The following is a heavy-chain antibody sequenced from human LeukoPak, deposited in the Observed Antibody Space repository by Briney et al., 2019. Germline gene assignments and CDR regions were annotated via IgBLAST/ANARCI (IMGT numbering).Heavy chain of an antibody. D-gene: IGHD2-2*01. CDR1: GYTFTSYA. V-gene: IGHV1-3*01. CDR3: ARAGVPIYCSSTSCSVGVDAFDI. J-gene: IGHJ3*02. Sequence: ASVKVSCKASGYTFTSYAMHWVRQAPGQRLEWMGWINAGNGNTKYSQKFQGRVTITRDTSASTAYMELSSLRSEDTAVYYCARAGVPIYCSSTSCSVGVDAFDIWGQGTVVTVSS. CDR2: INAGNGNT.